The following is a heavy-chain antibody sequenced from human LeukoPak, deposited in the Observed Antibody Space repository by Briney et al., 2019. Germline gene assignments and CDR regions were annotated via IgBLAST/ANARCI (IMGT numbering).Heavy chain of an antibody. CDR1: GGTFSSYA. CDR2: IIPILGIA. Sequence: ASVKFSCKASGGTFSSYAISWVRQAPGQGLEWMGRIIPILGIANYAQKFQGRVTITADKSTSTAYMELSSLRSEDTAVYYCARGVTLTGYYGGNDAYDAFDIWGQGTMVTVSS. D-gene: IGHD4-23*01. V-gene: IGHV1-69*04. J-gene: IGHJ3*02. CDR3: ARGVTLTGYYGGNDAYDAFDI.